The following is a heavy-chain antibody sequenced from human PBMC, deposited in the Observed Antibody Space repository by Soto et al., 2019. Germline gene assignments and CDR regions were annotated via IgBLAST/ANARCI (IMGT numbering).Heavy chain of an antibody. CDR2: VSGGSGVT. CDR3: TRWHGYGDL. D-gene: IGHD4-17*01. CDR1: GFSFSTYG. J-gene: IGHJ5*02. V-gene: IGHV3-23*01. Sequence: EMQLLDSGGGLVQPGGSLRLSCVVSGFSFSTYGVTWVRQAPGKGLEWVCGVSGGSGVTHYTDSVKGRFTISGDDSKNTVYLQMHSLRGEDTAVYYCTRWHGYGDLWGQGTLVTVSS.